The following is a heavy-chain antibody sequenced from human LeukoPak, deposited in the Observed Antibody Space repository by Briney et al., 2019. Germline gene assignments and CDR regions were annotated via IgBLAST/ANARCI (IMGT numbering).Heavy chain of an antibody. D-gene: IGHD3-10*01. CDR3: ARGGGITMVRGLNFDY. V-gene: IGHV1-18*01. J-gene: IGHJ4*02. CDR2: ISAYNGNT. CDR1: GYTFTSYG. Sequence: ASVKVSCKASGYTFTSYGISWVRQAPGQGLEWMGWISAYNGNTNYAQKLQGRVTMTTDTSTSTAYMELRSLRSDDTAVYYCARGGGITMVRGLNFDYWGQGALVTVSS.